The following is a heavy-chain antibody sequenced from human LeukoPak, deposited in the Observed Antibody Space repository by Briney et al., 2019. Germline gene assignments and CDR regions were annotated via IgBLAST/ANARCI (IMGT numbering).Heavy chain of an antibody. V-gene: IGHV3-23*01. J-gene: IGHJ4*02. CDR1: GFTFSNYA. D-gene: IGHD6-19*01. Sequence: GGSLRLSCAASGFTFSNYAMRWVRQAPGKGLEWVSGISGSGDSTYYADSVKGRFTISRDNSKNTLYLQMNSLRAEDTAVYYCARRAGIAVAGAFDYWGQGTLVTVSS. CDR3: ARRAGIAVAGAFDY. CDR2: ISGSGDST.